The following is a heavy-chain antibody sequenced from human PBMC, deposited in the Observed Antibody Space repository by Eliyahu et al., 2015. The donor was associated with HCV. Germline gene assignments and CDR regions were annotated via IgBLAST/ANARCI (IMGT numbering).Heavy chain of an antibody. V-gene: IGHV3-33*01. CDR3: ARERSAWFDP. D-gene: IGHD3-3*01. CDR1: GFTFSTYG. J-gene: IGHJ5*02. Sequence: QVQLVESGGGVVQPGRSLRLSCAASGFTFSTYGMHWVRQAPGXGLGWVAIVWSDGNNKYYADSVKGRFTISRDNSKSTLYLQMNSLRAEDTAVYYCARERSAWFDPWGQGTLVTVSS. CDR2: VWSDGNNK.